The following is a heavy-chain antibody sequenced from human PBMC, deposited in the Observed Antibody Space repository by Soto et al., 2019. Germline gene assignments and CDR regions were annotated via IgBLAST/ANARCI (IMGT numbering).Heavy chain of an antibody. D-gene: IGHD1-26*01. V-gene: IGHV4-4*02. J-gene: IGHJ5*02. CDR1: GGSISSTNW. CDR2: IDHSGST. CDR3: ARQSASYSNWFDP. Sequence: SETLSLTCAVSGGSISSTNWWNWVRQPPGKGLEWIGEIDHSGSTNYNPSLKSRVTISVDTSKNQFSLKLSSVTAADTAVYYCARQSASYSNWFDPWGQGTLVTVSS.